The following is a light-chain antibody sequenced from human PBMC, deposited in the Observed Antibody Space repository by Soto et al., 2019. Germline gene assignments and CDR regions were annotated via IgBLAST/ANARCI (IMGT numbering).Light chain of an antibody. J-gene: IGKJ3*01. CDR3: QNYSNSPPT. CDR1: ESVLRN. V-gene: IGKV3-15*01. Sequence: EMVMTQSPATLSVSPGERVTLSFRASESVLRNLAWYQQKPGQGPSLLIYYASTRATGVPDRFSGSGSGTEFPLTISCLQSEDLGVYHCQNYSNSPPTFGPGTKVVI. CDR2: YAS.